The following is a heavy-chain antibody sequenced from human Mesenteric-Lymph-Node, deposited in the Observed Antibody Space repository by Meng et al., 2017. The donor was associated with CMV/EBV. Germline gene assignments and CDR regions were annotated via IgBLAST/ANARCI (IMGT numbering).Heavy chain of an antibody. CDR2: ISWSSDNI. CDR3: AKAPLRFLAGWVYYFDY. CDR1: GFTFDAYA. Sequence: GGSLRLSCAASGFTFDAYAMHWVRQAPGKGLEWVSGISWSSDNIGYADSVKGRFTISRDNANNSLYLQMNSLRAEDTALYYCAKAPLRFLAGWVYYFDYWGQGTLVTVSS. V-gene: IGHV3-9*01. D-gene: IGHD3-3*01. J-gene: IGHJ4*02.